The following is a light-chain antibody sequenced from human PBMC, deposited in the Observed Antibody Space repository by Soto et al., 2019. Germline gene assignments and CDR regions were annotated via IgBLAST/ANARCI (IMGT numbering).Light chain of an antibody. CDR3: QQYGNSPIT. V-gene: IGKV3-20*01. J-gene: IGKJ5*01. CDR1: QSVSRSY. Sequence: EIVLTQSPGTLSLSPGDRATLSSRTSQSVSRSYLGWYQQKPGQAPRLLKYGASIRATGIPDRFSGSGSGTDFTLTISRLEPEDFAVYYCQQYGNSPITFGQGTRLEIK. CDR2: GAS.